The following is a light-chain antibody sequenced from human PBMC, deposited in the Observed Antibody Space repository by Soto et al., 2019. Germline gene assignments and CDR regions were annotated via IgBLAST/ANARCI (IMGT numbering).Light chain of an antibody. V-gene: IGKV3-20*01. CDR2: GAS. J-gene: IGKJ2*01. CDR3: QQYGRSPYT. Sequence: EIVLTQSPDTLPLSPGERATLSCRASQSVSNNWLAWYQQKPGQAPRLLIHGASSRPGGIPDKFSGSGSGTDFTLTINRLEPEDFAVYYCQQYGRSPYTFAQGTKLEI. CDR1: QSVSNNW.